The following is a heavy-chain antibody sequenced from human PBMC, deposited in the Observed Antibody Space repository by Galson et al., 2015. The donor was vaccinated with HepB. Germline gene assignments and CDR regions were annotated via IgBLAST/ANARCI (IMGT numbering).Heavy chain of an antibody. Sequence: LRLSCAASGFTFSSYAMSWVRQAPGKGLEWVSAISGSGGSTYCADSVKGRFTISRDNSKNTLYLQMNSLRAEDTAVYYCAKDHYYDSSGTPSDYWGQGTLVTVSS. D-gene: IGHD3-22*01. V-gene: IGHV3-23*01. CDR2: ISGSGGST. CDR3: AKDHYYDSSGTPSDY. J-gene: IGHJ4*02. CDR1: GFTFSSYA.